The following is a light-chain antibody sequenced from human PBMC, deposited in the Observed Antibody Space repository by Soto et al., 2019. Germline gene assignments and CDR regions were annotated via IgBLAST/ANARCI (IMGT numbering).Light chain of an antibody. Sequence: DIQMTQSPSSLSASVGDRVTITCQSSEDISYYLNWYQHKPGKAPKLLIYDGSNLETGVPSRFSGSGSGADFTFTISSLQSDDIATYFCQQYDLLPFTVGGVTKVDIK. CDR1: EDISYY. J-gene: IGKJ4*01. V-gene: IGKV1-33*01. CDR3: QQYDLLPFT. CDR2: DGS.